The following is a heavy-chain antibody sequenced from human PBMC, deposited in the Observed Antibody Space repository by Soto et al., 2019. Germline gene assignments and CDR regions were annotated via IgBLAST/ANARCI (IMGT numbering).Heavy chain of an antibody. Sequence: GGSLRLSCVGFGFTFNTYDMHWVRQNVGKGLEWVSSIGTDDDTYYLDSVRGRFTISGEDAKNSLYLQMHSLRAGDTAVYYCARAYYDNSGYPLGGMDVWGQGTMVTVSS. V-gene: IGHV3-13*01. J-gene: IGHJ6*02. CDR3: ARAYYDNSGYPLGGMDV. D-gene: IGHD3-22*01. CDR2: IGTDDDT. CDR1: GFTFNTYD.